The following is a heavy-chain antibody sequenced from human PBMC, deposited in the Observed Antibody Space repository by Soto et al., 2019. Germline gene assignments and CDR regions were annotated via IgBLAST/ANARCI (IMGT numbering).Heavy chain of an antibody. D-gene: IGHD3-22*01. CDR2: INPSGGST. J-gene: IGHJ4*02. CDR3: ARGVYTGLSMIVVAPIDY. CDR1: GYTFTSYY. Sequence: GASVKVSCKASGYTFTSYYMHWVRQAPGQGLEWMGIINPSGGSTSYAQKFQGRVTMTRDTSTSTVYMELSSLRSEDTAVYYCARGVYTGLSMIVVAPIDYWGRGTLVTVSS. V-gene: IGHV1-46*01.